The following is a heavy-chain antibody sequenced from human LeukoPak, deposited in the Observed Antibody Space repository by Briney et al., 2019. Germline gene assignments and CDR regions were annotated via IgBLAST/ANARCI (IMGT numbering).Heavy chain of an antibody. D-gene: IGHD3-3*01. CDR1: GFTFSSYS. CDR2: ISSSSSTI. J-gene: IGHJ4*02. Sequence: GGSLRLSCAASGFTFSSYSMNWVRQAPGKGLEWVSYISSSSSTIYYADSVKGRFTISRDNAKNSLYLQMNSLRDEDTAVYYCARGDFWSGYYTGLYWGQGTLVTVSS. CDR3: ARGDFWSGYYTGLY. V-gene: IGHV3-48*02.